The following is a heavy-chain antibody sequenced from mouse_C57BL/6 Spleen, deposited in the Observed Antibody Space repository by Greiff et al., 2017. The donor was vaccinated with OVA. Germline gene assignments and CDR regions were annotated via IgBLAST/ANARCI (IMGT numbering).Heavy chain of an antibody. Sequence: VQLQQSGPELVKPGASVKIPCKASGYTFTDYNMDWVKQSHGKSLEWIGDINPNNGGTIYNQKFKGKATLTVDKSSSTAYMELRSLTSEDTAVYYCARRVSLVAYFDYWGQGTTLTVSS. D-gene: IGHD4-1*01. CDR2: INPNNGGT. V-gene: IGHV1-18*01. CDR3: ARRVSLVAYFDY. J-gene: IGHJ2*01. CDR1: GYTFTDYN.